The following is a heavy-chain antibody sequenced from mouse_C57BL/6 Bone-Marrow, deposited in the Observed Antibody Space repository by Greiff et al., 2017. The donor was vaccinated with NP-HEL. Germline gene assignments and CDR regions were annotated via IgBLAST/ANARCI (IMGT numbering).Heavy chain of an antibody. CDR2: IWSGGST. Sequence: QVQLQQSGPGLVQPSQSLSITCTVSGFSLTSYGVHWVRQSPGKGLEWLGVIWSGGSTDYNAAFISRLSISKDNSKSQVFFKMNSLQADDTDIYYCASRGGSRRYYAMDYWGQGTSVTVSS. J-gene: IGHJ4*01. CDR1: GFSLTSYG. CDR3: ASRGGSRRYYAMDY. V-gene: IGHV2-2*01. D-gene: IGHD1-1*01.